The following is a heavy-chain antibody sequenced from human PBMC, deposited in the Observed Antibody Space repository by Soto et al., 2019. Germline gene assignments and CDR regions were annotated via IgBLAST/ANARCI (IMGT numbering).Heavy chain of an antibody. Sequence: SETLSPTCAVSGGSLSRSNLWSWVRQPPGKGLEWIGEIYHSGSTNYNPSLKSRVTISVDKSKNQFSLKLSSVTAADTAVYYCARSTVTTLFDYWGQGTLVTVSS. CDR3: ARSTVTTLFDY. V-gene: IGHV4-4*02. CDR1: GGSLSRSNL. CDR2: IYHSGST. D-gene: IGHD4-17*01. J-gene: IGHJ4*02.